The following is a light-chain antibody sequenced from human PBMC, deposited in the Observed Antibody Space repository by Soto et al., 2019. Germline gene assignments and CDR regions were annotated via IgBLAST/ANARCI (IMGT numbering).Light chain of an antibody. CDR2: DAS. V-gene: IGKV3-11*01. CDR3: QQRSQWPPMT. J-gene: IGKJ5*01. CDR1: QSISTY. Sequence: EILLPKSPVTPSFSPGQRATLSCRASQSISTYLAWYQVKPGQAPRLLIYDASSRATGVPARFSGSGSGTDFSLTISSLEPEDVAVYYCQQRSQWPPMTFGQGTRLEIK.